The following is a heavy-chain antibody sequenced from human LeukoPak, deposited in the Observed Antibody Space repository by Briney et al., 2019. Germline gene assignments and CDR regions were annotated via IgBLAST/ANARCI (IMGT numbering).Heavy chain of an antibody. CDR3: ARDSFDILTGACDAFDI. D-gene: IGHD3-9*01. V-gene: IGHV4-30-2*01. Sequence: SQTLSLTCAVSGGSISSGGYSWSWIRQPPGKGLEWIGYIYHSGSTYYNPSLKSRVTISVDRSKNQFSLKLSSVTAADTAVYYCARDSFDILTGACDAFDIWGQGTMVTVYS. J-gene: IGHJ3*02. CDR1: GGSISSGGYS. CDR2: IYHSGST.